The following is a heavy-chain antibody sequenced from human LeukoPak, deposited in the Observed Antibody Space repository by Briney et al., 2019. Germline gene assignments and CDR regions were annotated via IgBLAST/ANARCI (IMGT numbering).Heavy chain of an antibody. V-gene: IGHV3-21*01. CDR2: VDNTGSYA. CDR1: GFTFSTYS. CDR3: ARVTRATVTPYYMDV. J-gene: IGHJ6*03. D-gene: IGHD4-11*01. Sequence: PGGSLRLSCAASGFTFSTYSMNWVRQAPGKGLEWVSSVDNTGSYAYYIDSVRGRFTLSRDNAKNSVYLQVNSLRAEDTAVYYCARVTRATVTPYYMDVWGKGTTVTVSS.